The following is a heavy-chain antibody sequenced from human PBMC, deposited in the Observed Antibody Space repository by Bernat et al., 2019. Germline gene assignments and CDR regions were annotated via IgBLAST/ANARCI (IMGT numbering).Heavy chain of an antibody. CDR1: GFTFSSSA. D-gene: IGHD3-10*01. J-gene: IGHJ4*02. CDR2: ISYDGSNK. CDR3: ARVWFGELSVDY. V-gene: IGHV3-30-3*01. Sequence: QVQLVESGGGVVQPGRSLRLSCAASGFTFSSSAMHWVRQAPGKGLEWVAVISYDGSNKYYADSVKGRFTISRDNSKNTLYLQMNSLRAEDTAVYYCARVWFGELSVDYWGQGTLVTVSS.